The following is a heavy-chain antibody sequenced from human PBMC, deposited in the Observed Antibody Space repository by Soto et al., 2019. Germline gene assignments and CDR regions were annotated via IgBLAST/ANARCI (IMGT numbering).Heavy chain of an antibody. Sequence: ESGGGLVQPGGSLRLSCAASGFTFSSYNMNWVRQAPGKGLEWVSYISRSSSTIYYADSVKGRFTISRDNAKNSLYLHINSLRDDDTAVYFCARICGGDCIDYWGQGTLVTVSS. CDR1: GFTFSSYN. CDR3: ARICGGDCIDY. V-gene: IGHV3-48*02. CDR2: ISRSSSTI. J-gene: IGHJ4*02. D-gene: IGHD2-21*02.